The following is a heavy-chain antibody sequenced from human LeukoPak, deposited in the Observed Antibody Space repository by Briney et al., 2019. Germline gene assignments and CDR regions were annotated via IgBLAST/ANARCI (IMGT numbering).Heavy chain of an antibody. CDR1: GGSISSYY. CDR3: ARTRPLYRGRGDAFDI. J-gene: IGHJ3*02. V-gene: IGHV4-59*01. Sequence: SETLSLTCTASGGSISSYYWRWIRQPPGKGLEWIGYIYYSGSTNYNPSLKSRVTISVDTSKNQCSLKLSSVTAADTAVCCCARTRPLYRGRGDAFDIWGQGTMVTVSS. D-gene: IGHD1-26*01. CDR2: IYYSGST.